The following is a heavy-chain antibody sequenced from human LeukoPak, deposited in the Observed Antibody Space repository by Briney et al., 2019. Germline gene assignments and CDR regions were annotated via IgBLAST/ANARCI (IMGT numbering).Heavy chain of an antibody. V-gene: IGHV1-18*01. D-gene: IGHD3-9*01. CDR1: GYTFTDYG. J-gene: IGHJ3*02. Sequence: ASVKVSCKSSGYTFTDYGISWVRQAPGQGLEWMGWISAYNGNTNYAQKLQGRVTMTTDTSTSTAYMELRSLRSDDTAVYYCARDRLRYFDWLPGSDAFDIWGQGTMVTVSS. CDR3: ARDRLRYFDWLPGSDAFDI. CDR2: ISAYNGNT.